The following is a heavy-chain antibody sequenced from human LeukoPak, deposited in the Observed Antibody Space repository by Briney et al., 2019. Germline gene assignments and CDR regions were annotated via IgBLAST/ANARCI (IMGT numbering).Heavy chain of an antibody. V-gene: IGHV1-69*02. CDR3: ATPSGYNYGSFPDRTYYFDY. J-gene: IGHJ4*02. CDR1: GYTFTGYY. CDR2: IIPILGIA. D-gene: IGHD5-24*01. Sequence: SVKVSCKASGYTFTGYYMHWVRQAPGQGLEWMGRIIPILGIANYAQKFQGRVTITADKSTSTAYMELSSLRSEDTAVYYCATPSGYNYGSFPDRTYYFDYWGQGTLVTVSS.